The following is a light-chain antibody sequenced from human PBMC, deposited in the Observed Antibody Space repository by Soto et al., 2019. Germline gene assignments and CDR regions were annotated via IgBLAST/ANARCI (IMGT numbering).Light chain of an antibody. CDR3: AAWDDSLNGHI. CDR2: SSN. CDR1: SSNIGSNS. V-gene: IGLV1-44*01. J-gene: IGLJ1*01. Sequence: QSVLTQPHSASGTPGQRVTISCSGSSSNIGSNSVHWFQQVPGTAPKPLIYSSNQRPSGVPERFSGSKSGTSASLAISGLQSDDEADYYCAAWDDSLNGHIFGTGTKLTVL.